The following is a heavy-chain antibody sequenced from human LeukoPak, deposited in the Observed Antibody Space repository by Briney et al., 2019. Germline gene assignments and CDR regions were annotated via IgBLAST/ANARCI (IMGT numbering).Heavy chain of an antibody. D-gene: IGHD3-22*01. Sequence: GGSLRLSCAASGFTFSSYWMSWVRQAPGKGLEWVANIKEDGSEKYYVDSVKGRFTISRDNAKTSLYLQMNSLRAEDTAVYYCARGPREYDSSGYNPPGYWGQGTLVTVSS. J-gene: IGHJ4*02. CDR2: IKEDGSEK. CDR3: ARGPREYDSSGYNPPGY. CDR1: GFTFSSYW. V-gene: IGHV3-7*01.